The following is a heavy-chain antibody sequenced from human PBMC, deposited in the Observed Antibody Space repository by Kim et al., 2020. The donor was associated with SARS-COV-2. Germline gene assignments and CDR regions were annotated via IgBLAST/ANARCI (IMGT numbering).Heavy chain of an antibody. CDR2: IKSKTDGGTT. Sequence: GGSLRLSCEASGFTFSNAWMSWVRQAPGKGLEWVGRIKSKTDGGTTDYAAPVKGRLTISRDDSKNTLYLQMNSLKTEDTAVYYCTALPDIVVVPAAYYYGMDVWGQGTTVTVSS. V-gene: IGHV3-15*01. CDR1: GFTFSNAW. D-gene: IGHD2-2*01. J-gene: IGHJ6*02. CDR3: TALPDIVVVPAAYYYGMDV.